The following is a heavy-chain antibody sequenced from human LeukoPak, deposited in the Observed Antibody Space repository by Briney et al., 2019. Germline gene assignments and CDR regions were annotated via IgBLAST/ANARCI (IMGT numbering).Heavy chain of an antibody. CDR1: GFTFSSHA. D-gene: IGHD3-16*02. CDR3: SRGVRTPLYLQDGITFGGIVVY. Sequence: GGSLRLSCAASGFTFSSHAMHWVRQAPAKGLERVAVMPNDESNGDYADSVKGRFTSSRDSSKTTLYLEMNSLRVEDTAVYYFSRGVRTPLYLQDGITFGGIVVYWGRGTLVTVSA. J-gene: IGHJ4*02. CDR2: MPNDESNG. V-gene: IGHV3-30*04.